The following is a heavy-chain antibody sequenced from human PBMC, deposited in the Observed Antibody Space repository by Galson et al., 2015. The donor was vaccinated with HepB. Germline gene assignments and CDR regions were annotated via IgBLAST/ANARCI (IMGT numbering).Heavy chain of an antibody. CDR1: GFTLSTYG. CDR3: ARGVNFGGGATDWFDP. Sequence: SLRLSCAASGFTLSTYGMHWVRQAPGKGLEWVAVISNDGRNKNYADSVKGRFTISRDNSTSTLYLHMNSLRAEDTAVYYCARGVNFGGGATDWFDPWGQGTLVTVSS. V-gene: IGHV3-30*03. J-gene: IGHJ5*02. CDR2: ISNDGRNK. D-gene: IGHD1-26*01.